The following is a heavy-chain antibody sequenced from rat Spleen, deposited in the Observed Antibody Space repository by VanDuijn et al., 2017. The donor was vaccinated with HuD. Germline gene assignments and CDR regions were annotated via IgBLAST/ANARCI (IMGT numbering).Heavy chain of an antibody. D-gene: IGHD1-4*01. J-gene: IGHJ2*01. V-gene: IGHV5S10*01. CDR1: GFTFSDFN. CDR3: ATPGIPTGDY. Sequence: EVQLVKSDGGLVQPGRSLNLSFAASGFTFSDFNMAWVRQAPKKGLEWVATIIYDGGRTYYRDSVKDRFTISRDNAKSTLYLQMDSLRSEDKATYYCATPGIPTGDYWGQGVMVTVSS. CDR2: IIYDGGRT.